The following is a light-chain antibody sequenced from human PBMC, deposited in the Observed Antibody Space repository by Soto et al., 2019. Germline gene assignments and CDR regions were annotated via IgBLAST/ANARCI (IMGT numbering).Light chain of an antibody. Sequence: QSALTQPHAASGSPGQSFTISCTGTSSDGGGYNYVSWYQQNPGKVPKLMIYEVNKRPSGVPDRFSGSTSGKTASLTVSGLQAEDEADYYCTSYAGGNNVFGTGTKVTV. V-gene: IGLV2-8*01. CDR1: SSDGGGYNY. J-gene: IGLJ1*01. CDR3: TSYAGGNNV. CDR2: EVN.